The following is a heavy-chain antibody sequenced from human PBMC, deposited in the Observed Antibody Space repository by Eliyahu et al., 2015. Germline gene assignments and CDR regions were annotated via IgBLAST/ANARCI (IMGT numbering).Heavy chain of an antibody. CDR1: GYTFTGYX. J-gene: IGHJ6*02. Sequence: QVQLVQSGAEVKKPGASVKVSCKASGYTFTGYXMHWVRQAPGQGLEWMGWXNPNSGGTNYAQKFQGWVTMTRDTSISTAYMELSRLRSDDTAVYYCAREDPGGSGSYYPYGMDVWGQGTTVTVSS. V-gene: IGHV1-2*04. CDR3: AREDPGGSGSYYPYGMDV. D-gene: IGHD3-10*01. CDR2: XNPNSGGT.